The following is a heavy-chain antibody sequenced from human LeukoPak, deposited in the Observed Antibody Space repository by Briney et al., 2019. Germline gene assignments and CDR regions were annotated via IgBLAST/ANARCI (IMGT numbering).Heavy chain of an antibody. J-gene: IGHJ4*02. V-gene: IGHV4-30-4*08. D-gene: IGHD4-17*01. Sequence: TLSLTCTVSGGSISSGDYYWSWIRQPPGKGLEWIGYIYYSGSTYYNPSLKSRVTISVDTSKNQFSLKLSSVTAADTAVYYCARARPNTMIYGDYQDDWGQGTLVTVSS. CDR3: ARARPNTMIYGDYQDD. CDR1: GGSISSGDYY. CDR2: IYYSGST.